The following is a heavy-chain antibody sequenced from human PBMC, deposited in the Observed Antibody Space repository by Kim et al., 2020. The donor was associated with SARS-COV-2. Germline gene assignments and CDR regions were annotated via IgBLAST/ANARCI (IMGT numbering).Heavy chain of an antibody. CDR2: INAGNGDT. CDR1: GFPFSSYA. J-gene: IGHJ6*04. CDR3: ARGGGCHGCYYYSGMDV. V-gene: IGHV1-3*01. Sequence: ASVKVSCKASGFPFSSYAIHWGRQAPGQRLEWMGWINAGNGDTKFSQKFQGRVTITRDTSASTVYMELSSLKSEDTAVYYCARGGGCHGCYYYSGMDVWGEGTTVTFSS. D-gene: IGHD3-10*01.